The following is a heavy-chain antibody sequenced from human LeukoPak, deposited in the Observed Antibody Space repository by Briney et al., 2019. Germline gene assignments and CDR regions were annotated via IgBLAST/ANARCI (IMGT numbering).Heavy chain of an antibody. Sequence: PGGSLRLSCAASGFTVSSNYMSWVRQAPGKGLEWVSVIYSGGSTYYAEAVKGRFTISRDNSKNTLYLQMNSLRAEDTAVYYCARDKYADDAFDIWGQGTMVTVSS. CDR1: GFTVSSNY. CDR3: ARDKYADDAFDI. V-gene: IGHV3-66*02. D-gene: IGHD2-2*01. CDR2: IYSGGST. J-gene: IGHJ3*02.